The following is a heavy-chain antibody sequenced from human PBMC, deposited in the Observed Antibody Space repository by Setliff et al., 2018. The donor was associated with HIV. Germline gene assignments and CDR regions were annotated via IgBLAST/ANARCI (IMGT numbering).Heavy chain of an antibody. V-gene: IGHV1-2*06. CDR3: ARPRVFDSFDV. D-gene: IGHD6-6*01. CDR1: GYTFNIYA. Sequence: ASVKVSCKASGYTFNIYAINWVRQAPGQGLEWIGRISPNNGAAEYAPKFQGRVSMTLDTSISTAYLEIPRLTSDDAAVYFCARPRVFDSFDVWGQGTKVTVSS. J-gene: IGHJ3*01. CDR2: ISPNNGAA.